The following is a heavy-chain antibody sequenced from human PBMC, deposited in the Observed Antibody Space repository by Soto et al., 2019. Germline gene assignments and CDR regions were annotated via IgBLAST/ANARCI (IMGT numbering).Heavy chain of an antibody. Sequence: PSQTLSLTCAISGDSVSSNSAAWNWIRQSPSRGLEWLGRTYYRSKWYNDYAVSVKSRITINPDTSKNQFSLQLNSVTPEDTAVYYCASLPDYYGSGRRRLDYWGQRTLVTVSS. CDR3: ASLPDYYGSGRRRLDY. CDR2: TYYRSKWYN. D-gene: IGHD3-10*01. J-gene: IGHJ4*02. CDR1: GDSVSSNSAA. V-gene: IGHV6-1*01.